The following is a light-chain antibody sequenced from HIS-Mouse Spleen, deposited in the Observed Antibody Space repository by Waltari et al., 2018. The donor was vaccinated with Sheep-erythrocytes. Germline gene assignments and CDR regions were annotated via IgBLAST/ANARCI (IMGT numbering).Light chain of an antibody. J-gene: IGKJ3*01. Sequence: EIVLTQSPGTLSLSPGERATLSCSASQSVSSSYLAWYQQKPGHAPRLLIYGASSRATGIPDRFSGSGSGTDFTLTISRLEPEDFAVYYCQQYGSSPFTFGPGTKVDIK. CDR1: QSVSSSY. V-gene: IGKV3-20*01. CDR2: GAS. CDR3: QQYGSSPFT.